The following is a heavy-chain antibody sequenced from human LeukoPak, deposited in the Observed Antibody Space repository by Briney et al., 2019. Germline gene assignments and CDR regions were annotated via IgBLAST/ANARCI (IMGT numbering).Heavy chain of an antibody. CDR3: ARRFKYYYGSGSSRYY. CDR1: GFTFSSYS. CDR2: ISSSSSYI. J-gene: IGHJ4*02. V-gene: IGHV3-21*01. D-gene: IGHD3-10*01. Sequence: PGGSLRLSCAASGFTFSSYSMNWVRQAPGKGLEWVSSISSSSSYIYYADSVKGRFTISRDNAKNSLYLQMNSLRAEDTAVYYCARRFKYYYGSGSSRYYWGQGTLVTVSS.